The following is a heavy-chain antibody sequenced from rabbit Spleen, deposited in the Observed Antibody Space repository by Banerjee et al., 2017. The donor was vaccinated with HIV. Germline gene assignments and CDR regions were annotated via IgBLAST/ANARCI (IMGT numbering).Heavy chain of an antibody. CDR1: GFSFSSSDY. CDR3: ASSSNSYRFRL. D-gene: IGHD8-1*01. Sequence: QSLEESGGGLVKPGGTLTLTCTASGFSFSSSDYMCWVRQAPGKGLELIACIYTSSGTTYHASWAKGRFTISKTSSTAVTLQMTSLTVADTATYFCASSSNSYRFRLWGPGTLVTVS. V-gene: IGHV1S40*01. CDR2: IYTSSGTT. J-gene: IGHJ4*01.